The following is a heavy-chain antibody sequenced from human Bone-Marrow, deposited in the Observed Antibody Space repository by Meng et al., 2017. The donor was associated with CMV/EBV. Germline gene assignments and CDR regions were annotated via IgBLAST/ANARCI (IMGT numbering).Heavy chain of an antibody. D-gene: IGHD6-6*01. V-gene: IGHV1-2*02. CDR1: GYRFSDHY. CDR2: MNAKSGET. J-gene: IGHJ4*02. CDR3: ARVNWAKKWSSSTYFDH. Sequence: ASVKVSCKASGYRFSDHYIHWVRQAPGQGLEWMGWMNAKSGETKYGEKFQGRASMTRATSVTTAYMEMNGLRSDDTAVYYCARVNWAKKWSSSTYFDHWGQGTLVTVSS.